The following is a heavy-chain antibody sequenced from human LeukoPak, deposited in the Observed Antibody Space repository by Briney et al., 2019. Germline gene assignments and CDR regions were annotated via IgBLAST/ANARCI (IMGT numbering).Heavy chain of an antibody. Sequence: TGGSLRLSWAASGFTFDDYTMHWVRQAPGKGLEWVSLISWDGGSTYYADSVKGRFTISRDNSKNSLYLQMNSLRTEDTALYYCAKGTYSYGYGLDYWGQGTLVTVSS. CDR2: ISWDGGST. CDR3: AKGTYSYGYGLDY. J-gene: IGHJ4*02. D-gene: IGHD5-18*01. V-gene: IGHV3-43*01. CDR1: GFTFDDYT.